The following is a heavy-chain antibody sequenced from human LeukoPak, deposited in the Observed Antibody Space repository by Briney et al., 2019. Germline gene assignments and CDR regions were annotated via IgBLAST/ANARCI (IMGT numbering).Heavy chain of an antibody. CDR3: AKGVVAATNAAYYGMDV. Sequence: GGSLRLSCAASGFTFSNYGMHWVRQAPGKGLEWVAVISYDESDKYYADSVKGRFTISRDNCKNTHYLQMNSLRPEDTAVYYCAKGVVAATNAAYYGMDVWGQGTTVTVSS. CDR2: ISYDESDK. D-gene: IGHD2-15*01. V-gene: IGHV3-30*18. J-gene: IGHJ6*02. CDR1: GFTFSNYG.